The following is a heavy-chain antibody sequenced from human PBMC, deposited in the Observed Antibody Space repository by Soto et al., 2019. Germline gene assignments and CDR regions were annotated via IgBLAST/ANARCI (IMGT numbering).Heavy chain of an antibody. CDR1: GFIFSYCA. Sequence: GGSLRLSCAASGFIFSYCAMSWVRQAPGKGLEWVSGISGSGGDTYYADSVKGRFTISRDNSKNSLYLQINSLRAEDAAVYYWAKGSRFSSSWYAFWGQGTLVPVSP. V-gene: IGHV3-23*01. CDR2: ISGSGGDT. J-gene: IGHJ4*02. D-gene: IGHD6-13*01. CDR3: AKGSRFSSSWYAF.